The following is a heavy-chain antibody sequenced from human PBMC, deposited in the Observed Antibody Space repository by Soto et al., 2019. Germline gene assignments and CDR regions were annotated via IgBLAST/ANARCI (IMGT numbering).Heavy chain of an antibody. CDR2: TYPGDSDT. Sequence: GESLKISCTGSGYSFTGYWIGWVRQMPGKGLEWMGITYPGDSDTRYSPSFQGQVTISADKSIRTAYLQWSSLKASDTAMYYCARRGHYYGSGGDYYYYGMDVWGQGTTVTVSS. D-gene: IGHD3-10*01. CDR1: GYSFTGYW. CDR3: ARRGHYYGSGGDYYYYGMDV. J-gene: IGHJ6*02. V-gene: IGHV5-51*01.